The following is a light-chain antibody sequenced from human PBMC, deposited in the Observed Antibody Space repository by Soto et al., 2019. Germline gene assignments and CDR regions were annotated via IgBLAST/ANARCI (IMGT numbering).Light chain of an antibody. CDR1: QSVTSSY. CDR3: LQDYNYPWT. CDR2: AAS. J-gene: IGKJ1*01. V-gene: IGKV3-20*01. Sequence: EIVLTQSPGSLSLSPGEGATLXCRASQSVTSSYLAWDQQKPGQAPRLLIYAASSRAHGSPDRFSGSGSGTEFTRTISSLQSEDFATYYGLQDYNYPWTFGQGTKVDIK.